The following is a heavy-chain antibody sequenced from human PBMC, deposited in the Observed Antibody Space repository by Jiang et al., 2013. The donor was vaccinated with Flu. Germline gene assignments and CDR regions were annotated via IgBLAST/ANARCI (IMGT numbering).Heavy chain of an antibody. Sequence: SGYTFTSYAMNWVRQAPGQGLEWMGWINTNTGNPTYAQGSTGRFVFSLDTSVSTAYLQICSLKAEDTAVYYCAEGSDKIYYYYGMDVWGQGTTVTVSS. CDR1: GYTFTSYA. J-gene: IGHJ6*02. CDR2: INTNTGNP. V-gene: IGHV7-4-1*01. CDR3: AEGSDKIYYYYGMDV. D-gene: IGHD3-22*01.